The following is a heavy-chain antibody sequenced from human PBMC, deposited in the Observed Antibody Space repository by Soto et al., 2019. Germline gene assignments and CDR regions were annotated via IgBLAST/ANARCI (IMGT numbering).Heavy chain of an antibody. V-gene: IGHV1-18*01. CDR2: ISANNGNT. CDR3: ARERGYNWNYGWCDP. J-gene: IGHJ5*02. CDR1: GYTFTSYG. Sequence: QVQLVQSGAEVKKPGASVQVSCKASGYTFTSYGISWVRQAPGQGLEWMGRISANNGNTNYAQKLQGRVTMTTDTSTSTAYMELRSLRSDDTAVYYCARERGYNWNYGWCDPWGQGTLVTVSS. D-gene: IGHD1-7*01.